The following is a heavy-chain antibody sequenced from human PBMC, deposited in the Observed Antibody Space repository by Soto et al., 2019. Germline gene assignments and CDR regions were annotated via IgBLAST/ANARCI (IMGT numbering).Heavy chain of an antibody. D-gene: IGHD2-2*01. J-gene: IGHJ6*02. CDR1: GFTFSNAW. Sequence: PGGSLRLSCAASGFTFSNAWMNWVRQAPGKGLEWVGRIKSKTDGGTTDYAAPVKGRFTISRDDSKNTLYLQMNSLKTEDTAVYYCTTSMAPDCSSTSCSNYYYYYGMDVWGQGTTVTVSS. CDR3: TTSMAPDCSSTSCSNYYYYYGMDV. V-gene: IGHV3-15*07. CDR2: IKSKTDGGTT.